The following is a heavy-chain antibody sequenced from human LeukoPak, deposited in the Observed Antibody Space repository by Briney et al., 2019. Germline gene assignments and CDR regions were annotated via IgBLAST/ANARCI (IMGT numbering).Heavy chain of an antibody. CDR2: ISGSGGST. CDR1: GFTFSSYA. D-gene: IGHD2-2*01. J-gene: IGHJ5*02. CDR3: AKDNTLRYCSSTSCYPEGWFDP. V-gene: IGHV3-23*01. Sequence: GGSLRLSCAASGFTFSSYAMSWVRQAPGKGLEWVSAISGSGGSTYYADSVKGRFTISRDNSKNTLYLQMNSLRAEDTAVYYCAKDNTLRYCSSTSCYPEGWFDPWGQGTLVTVSS.